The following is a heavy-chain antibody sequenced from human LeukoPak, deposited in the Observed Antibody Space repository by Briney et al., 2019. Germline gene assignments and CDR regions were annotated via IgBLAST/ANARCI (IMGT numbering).Heavy chain of an antibody. V-gene: IGHV1-8*01. J-gene: IGHJ6*03. Sequence: GASVNVSCKASGYTFTSYDINWVRQATGQGLEWMGWMNPNSGNTGYAQKFQGRVTMTRNTSISTAYMELSSLRSEDTAVYYCARGHFWSGYYARAYYYYMDVWGKGTTVTVSS. CDR3: ARGHFWSGYYARAYYYYMDV. CDR2: MNPNSGNT. CDR1: GYTFTSYD. D-gene: IGHD3-3*02.